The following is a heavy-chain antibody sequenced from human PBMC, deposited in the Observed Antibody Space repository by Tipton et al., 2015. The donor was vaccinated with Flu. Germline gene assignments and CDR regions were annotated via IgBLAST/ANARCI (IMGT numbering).Heavy chain of an antibody. J-gene: IGHJ3*02. CDR3: ARDSRFGDRSAFDI. D-gene: IGHD3-10*01. CDR1: GGTFSSYG. V-gene: IGHV1-69*06. Sequence: QLVQSGAEVKKPGSSVKVSCTASGGTFSSYGVSWVRQAPGQGLEWMGGIVPIFGPANYARKFQGRVTITADKYTSIAYMELSSLRSEDTAVYYCARDSRFGDRSAFDIWGQGTMVTVSS. CDR2: IVPIFGPA.